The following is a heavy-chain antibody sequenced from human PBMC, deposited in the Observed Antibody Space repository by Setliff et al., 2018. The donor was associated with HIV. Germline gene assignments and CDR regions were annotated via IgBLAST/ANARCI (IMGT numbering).Heavy chain of an antibody. CDR1: GDSISRNYW. CDR3: AQESPTTGYYYYMDV. V-gene: IGHV4-4*02. Sequence: SETLSLTCAVSGDSISRNYWWSWVRQPPGKGLEWIGKIYHSGSTNFNPSLQSRVTISVDKSKNQFSLHLTSVTAADTGVYYCAQESPTTGYYYYMDVWGKGTTVTVS. CDR2: IYHSGST. J-gene: IGHJ6*03.